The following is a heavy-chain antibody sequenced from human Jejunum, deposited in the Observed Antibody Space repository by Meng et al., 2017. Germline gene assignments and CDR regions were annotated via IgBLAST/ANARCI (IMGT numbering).Heavy chain of an antibody. V-gene: IGHV4-39*01. Sequence: QVQMQESGPGLVKPSETLSLTCTVSGGSISSTTTYWGWIRPPPGKTLEWIGSIYYSGSTHYNPSLKRRVFVSIDTSKDQFSLKLTSAAAADTAIYYCARNRTQGFFDIWSQGTLVTVSS. CDR2: IYYSGST. D-gene: IGHD1/OR15-1a*01. CDR3: ARNRTQGFFDI. J-gene: IGHJ4*02. CDR1: GGSISSTTTY.